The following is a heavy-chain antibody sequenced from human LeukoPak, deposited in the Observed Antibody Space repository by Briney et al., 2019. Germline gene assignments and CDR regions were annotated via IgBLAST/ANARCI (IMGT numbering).Heavy chain of an antibody. CDR2: IWFDGSNK. D-gene: IGHD6-13*01. Sequence: GGSLRLSCAASGFTFSIFGMHWVRQAPGKGLEWVAVIWFDGSNKNYADSVKGRFTISRDNSQNTLYLQMNSLRADDTAVYYCARDKGSSWPDYFDYWGQGTLVTVSS. CDR1: GFTFSIFG. V-gene: IGHV3-33*01. J-gene: IGHJ4*02. CDR3: ARDKGSSWPDYFDY.